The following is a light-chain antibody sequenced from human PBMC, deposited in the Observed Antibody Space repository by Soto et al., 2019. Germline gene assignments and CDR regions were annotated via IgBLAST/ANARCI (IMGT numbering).Light chain of an antibody. CDR1: SSDVGGYNY. V-gene: IGLV2-14*01. CDR2: DVS. CDR3: SSYTSSSTRV. J-gene: IGLJ2*01. Sequence: QSALTQPASVSGSAGQSITISCTGASSDVGGYNYVSWYQQHPGKAPKLMIYDVSNRPSGVSNRFSGSKSGNTASLTISGLQAEDEPDYYCSSYTSSSTRVFGGGTKLTV.